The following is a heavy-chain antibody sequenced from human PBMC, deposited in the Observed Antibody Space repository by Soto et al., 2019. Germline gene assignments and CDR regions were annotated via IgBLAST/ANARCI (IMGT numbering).Heavy chain of an antibody. J-gene: IGHJ3*02. D-gene: IGHD4-17*01. CDR3: ARDAPPNGDPTGRDDAFDI. Sequence: GGSLRLSCAASGFTFGGYGMNWVRQASGKXLEWVSYISSSSSTIYYADSVKGRFTISRDNAKNSLYLQMNSLRDEDTAVYYCARDAPPNGDPTGRDDAFDIWGQGTMVTVSS. CDR2: ISSSSSTI. CDR1: GFTFGGYG. V-gene: IGHV3-48*02.